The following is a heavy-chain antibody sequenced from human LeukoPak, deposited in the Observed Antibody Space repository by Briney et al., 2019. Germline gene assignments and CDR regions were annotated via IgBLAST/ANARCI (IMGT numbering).Heavy chain of an antibody. CDR3: ATVLDYGGNLDYFHFDY. CDR1: GYTLTELS. V-gene: IGHV1-24*01. CDR2: FDPEDGET. Sequence: ASVKVSCKVSGYTLTELSMHWVRQAPGKGLEWMGGFDPEDGETIYAQKFQGRVTMTEDTSTDTAYMELSSLRSEDTAVYYCATVLDYGGNLDYFHFDYWGQGTLVNVSS. D-gene: IGHD4-23*01. J-gene: IGHJ4*02.